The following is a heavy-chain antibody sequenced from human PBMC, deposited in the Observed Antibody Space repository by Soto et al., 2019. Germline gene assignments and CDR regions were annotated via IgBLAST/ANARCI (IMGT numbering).Heavy chain of an antibody. V-gene: IGHV1-69*02. J-gene: IGHJ6*02. Sequence: QVQLVQSGAEVKKPGSSVKVSCKASGGTFSSYTISWVRQAPGQGLEWMGRIIPILGLANYAQKFQGRVTIIADKSRGTAYMELSSLRSEDTAVYYCARRGDIGNYGMDVWGQGTTVTVSS. CDR2: IIPILGLA. D-gene: IGHD5-12*01. CDR3: ARRGDIGNYGMDV. CDR1: GGTFSSYT.